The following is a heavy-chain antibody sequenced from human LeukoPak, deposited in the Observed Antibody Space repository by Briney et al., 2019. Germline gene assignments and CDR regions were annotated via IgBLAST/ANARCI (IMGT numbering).Heavy chain of an antibody. J-gene: IGHJ4*02. CDR1: GGAFSDYY. D-gene: IGHD5-12*01. CDR3: ARGNIVATILGGLHGTTAFDF. V-gene: IGHV4-34*01. CDR2: MIRSGSS. Sequence: PSETLSLTCGVSGGAFSDYYWSWFRQAPGKGLEWIGEMIRSGSSNYNPSLRSRVTISGDTSRDQFSLEMNSLTAADTAVYYCARGNIVATILGGLHGTTAFDFWGQGILVTVSS.